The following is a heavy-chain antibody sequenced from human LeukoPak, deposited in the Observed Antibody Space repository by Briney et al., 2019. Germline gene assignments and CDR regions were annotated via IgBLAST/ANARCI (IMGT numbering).Heavy chain of an antibody. J-gene: IGHJ4*02. CDR1: GYTFTSYD. Sequence: ASVTVSCKASGYTFTSYDINWVRQAPGQGLEWMGWMNPNSGNTVYAQKLQGRVTMTRNTSISTAYMELSSLRSEDTAVYYCARDGIAALRPWGQGTLVTVSS. CDR2: MNPNSGNT. V-gene: IGHV1-8*01. CDR3: ARDGIAALRP. D-gene: IGHD6-13*01.